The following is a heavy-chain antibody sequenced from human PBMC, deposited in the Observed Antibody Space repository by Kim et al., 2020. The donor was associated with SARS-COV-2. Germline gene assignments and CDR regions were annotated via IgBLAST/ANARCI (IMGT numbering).Heavy chain of an antibody. CDR1: GGSFSGYY. J-gene: IGHJ1*01. CDR2: INHSGST. CDR3: ARQSRAAFQH. Sequence: SETLSLTCAVYGGSFSGYYWSWIRQPPGKGLEWIGEINHSGSTNYNPSLKSRVTISVDTSKNQFSLKLSSVTAADTAVYYCARQSRAAFQHWGQGTLVTVSS. V-gene: IGHV4-34*01.